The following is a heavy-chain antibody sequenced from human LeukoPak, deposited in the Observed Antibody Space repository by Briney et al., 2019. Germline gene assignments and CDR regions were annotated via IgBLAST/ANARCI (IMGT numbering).Heavy chain of an antibody. CDR1: GFTFSSYA. D-gene: IGHD2-8*01. CDR3: GSDPNGDYVGALGY. Sequence: GGSLRLSCAASGFTFSSYALAWVRQTPGKGLDWVSAVTGRGVGTHYADSVKGRFTISRDNSKNTMYLQMNSLRVEDTAMYFCGSDPNGDYVGALGYWGRGTLVTVSS. J-gene: IGHJ4*01. CDR2: VTGRGVGT. V-gene: IGHV3-23*01.